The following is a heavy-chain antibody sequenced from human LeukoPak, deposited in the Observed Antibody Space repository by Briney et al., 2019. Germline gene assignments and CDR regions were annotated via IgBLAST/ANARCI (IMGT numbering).Heavy chain of an antibody. J-gene: IGHJ4*02. CDR1: GFTFSSYT. Sequence: GGSLRLSCAASGFTFSSYTMTWVRQAPGKGLEWVSAISGSGGSTYYADSVKGRFTISRDNSKNTLYLQMNSLRAEDTALYFCANEVRPNDYWGRGTLVTVSS. D-gene: IGHD4/OR15-4a*01. CDR2: ISGSGGST. V-gene: IGHV3-23*01. CDR3: ANEVRPNDY.